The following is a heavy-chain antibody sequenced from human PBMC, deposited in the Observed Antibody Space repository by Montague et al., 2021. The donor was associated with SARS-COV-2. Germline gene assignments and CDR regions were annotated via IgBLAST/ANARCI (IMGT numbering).Heavy chain of an antibody. CDR3: ARTYYGGRPFDY. CDR1: GFSLSTSGMC. D-gene: IGHD4-23*01. J-gene: IGHJ4*02. V-gene: IGHV2-70*11. Sequence: PALVKPTQTLTLTCTFSGFSLSTSGMCVSWIRQPPGKALEWLARIDWDDDKYYSTSLKTRLTISKDTSKNQVVLAMTNMDPVDTATYYCARTYYGGRPFDYWGQGTLVTVSP. CDR2: IDWDDDK.